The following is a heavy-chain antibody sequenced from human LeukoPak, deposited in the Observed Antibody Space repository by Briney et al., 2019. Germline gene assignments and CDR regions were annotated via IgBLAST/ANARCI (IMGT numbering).Heavy chain of an antibody. Sequence: SQTLSLTCTVSGGSISSGGYYWSWIRQHPGKSLEWIGYIYYSGSTYYNPSLKSRVTISVDTSKNQFSLKLSSVTAADTAVYYCARDRVYYYDSSGYYLGAFDIWGQGTMVTVSS. CDR2: IYYSGST. CDR3: ARDRVYYYDSSGYYLGAFDI. J-gene: IGHJ3*02. CDR1: GGSISSGGYY. V-gene: IGHV4-31*03. D-gene: IGHD3-22*01.